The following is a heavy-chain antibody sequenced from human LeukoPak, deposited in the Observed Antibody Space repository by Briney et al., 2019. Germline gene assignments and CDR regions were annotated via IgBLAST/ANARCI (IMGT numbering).Heavy chain of an antibody. CDR3: AREGVVVVAATHAFDI. Sequence: SETLSLTCAVSGGSIXSSNXWXWXRQPPXKGLEXXGEXYHSGSTNYNPSLXSRVTISVDKSKNQFSLKLSSVTAADTAVYYCAREGVVVVAATHAFDIWGQGTMVTVSS. J-gene: IGHJ3*02. CDR2: XYHSGST. V-gene: IGHV4-4*02. CDR1: GGSIXSSNX. D-gene: IGHD2-15*01.